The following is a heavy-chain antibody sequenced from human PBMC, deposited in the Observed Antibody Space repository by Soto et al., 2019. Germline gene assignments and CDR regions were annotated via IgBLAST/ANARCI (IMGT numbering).Heavy chain of an antibody. Sequence: QVQLVESGGGVVQPGRSLRLSCAASGFTFSSYGMHWVRQAPGKGLEWVAVIWYDGSNKYYADSVKGRFTISRDNSKNTVYLQMNRLRAEDTAVYYCARGENYDILTGLGPDWYFDLWGRGTLVTVSS. CDR2: IWYDGSNK. J-gene: IGHJ2*01. D-gene: IGHD3-9*01. CDR1: GFTFSSYG. V-gene: IGHV3-33*01. CDR3: ARGENYDILTGLGPDWYFDL.